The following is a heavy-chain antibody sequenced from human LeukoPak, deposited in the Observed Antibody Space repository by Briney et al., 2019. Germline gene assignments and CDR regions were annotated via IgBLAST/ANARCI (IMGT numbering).Heavy chain of an antibody. CDR3: ARADYLDH. V-gene: IGHV3-7*02. Sequence: GESLRLSCAASGFTFSSYSMTWVRQAPGKGLEWVASINQDGDEKHYVDSAKGRFTISRDSAKNSLYLQMNSPRVEDTAVYYCARADYLDHWGQGTLVTVSS. CDR2: INQDGDEK. CDR1: GFTFSSYS. J-gene: IGHJ4*02.